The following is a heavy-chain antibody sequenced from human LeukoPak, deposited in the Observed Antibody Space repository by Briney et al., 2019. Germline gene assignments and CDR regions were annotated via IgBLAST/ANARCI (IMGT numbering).Heavy chain of an antibody. CDR1: GGSISSGGYY. V-gene: IGHV4-31*03. CDR3: ARHFGQWLPTGFDP. D-gene: IGHD6-19*01. CDR2: IYYSGST. Sequence: SETLSLTCTVSGGSISSGGYYWSWIRQHPGKGLEWIGYIYYSGSTYYNPSLKSRVTISVDTSKNQFSLKLSSVTAADTAVYYCARHFGQWLPTGFDPWGQGTLVTVSS. J-gene: IGHJ5*02.